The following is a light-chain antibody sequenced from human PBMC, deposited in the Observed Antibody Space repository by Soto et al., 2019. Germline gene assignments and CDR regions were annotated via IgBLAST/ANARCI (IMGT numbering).Light chain of an antibody. J-gene: IGKJ1*01. CDR3: QQYYSYPRT. CDR2: AAS. Sequence: AIRMTQSXSSXSASTGYRVTITCRASQGISSYLAWYQQKPGKAPKLLIYAASTLQSGVPSRFSGSGSGTDFTLTISCLQSEDFATYYCQQYYSYPRTFGQGTKVDIK. CDR1: QGISSY. V-gene: IGKV1-8*01.